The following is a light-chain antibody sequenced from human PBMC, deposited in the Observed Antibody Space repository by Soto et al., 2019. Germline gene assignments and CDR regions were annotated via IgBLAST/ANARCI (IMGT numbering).Light chain of an antibody. CDR3: QQSYGADT. V-gene: IGKV1-39*01. CDR1: QTIDSY. J-gene: IGKJ2*01. CDR2: DTS. Sequence: DIQMTQSPSSLSASVGDTVTITCRASQTIDSYLNWYQQKPGQAPKLLISDTSTLHSGVPSRFSGSASGTDFTLTISSLQPEDFATYYCQQSYGADTFGQGTKVDIK.